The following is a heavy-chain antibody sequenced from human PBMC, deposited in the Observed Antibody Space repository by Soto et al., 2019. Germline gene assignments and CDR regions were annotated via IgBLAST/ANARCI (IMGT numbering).Heavy chain of an antibody. Sequence: KPGPTLSLSCADSRFSFSDSYMSWIRQDPGKGIEWISYISPRSTFRDYADSVKGRFTISRDSVKNSLYLQMNNLTADDTGVYYCARGGGGGLFDPWGQGSVVTVSS. D-gene: IGHD2-21*01. CDR1: RFSFSDSY. CDR3: ARGGGGGLFDP. J-gene: IGHJ5*02. V-gene: IGHV3-11*06. CDR2: ISPRSTFR.